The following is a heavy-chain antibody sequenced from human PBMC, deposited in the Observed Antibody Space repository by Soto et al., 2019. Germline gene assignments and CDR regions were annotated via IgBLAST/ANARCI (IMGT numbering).Heavy chain of an antibody. J-gene: IGHJ6*03. D-gene: IGHD6-13*01. CDR2: INPSGGST. CDR1: GYTFTSYY. Sequence: ASVKVSCKASGYTFTSYYMHWVRQAPGQGLEWKGIINPSGGSTSYAQKFQGRVTMTRDTSTSTVYMELSSLRSEDTAVYYCARAGAAKLYYYYYYMDVWGKGTTVTVSS. CDR3: ARAGAAKLYYYYYYMDV. V-gene: IGHV1-46*03.